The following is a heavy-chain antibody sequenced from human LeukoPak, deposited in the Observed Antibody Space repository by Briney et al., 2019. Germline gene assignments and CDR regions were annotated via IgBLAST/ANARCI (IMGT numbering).Heavy chain of an antibody. CDR3: ARQITRSGLGGYFDY. CDR1: GGSISSSSYY. V-gene: IGHV4-39*01. Sequence: TSETLSLTCTVSGGSISSSSYYWGWIRQPPGKGLEWIGSIYYSGSTYYNPSLKSRVTISVDTSKNQFSLKLSSVTAADTAVYYCARQITRSGLGGYFDYWGQGTLVTVSS. D-gene: IGHD2-15*01. J-gene: IGHJ4*02. CDR2: IYYSGST.